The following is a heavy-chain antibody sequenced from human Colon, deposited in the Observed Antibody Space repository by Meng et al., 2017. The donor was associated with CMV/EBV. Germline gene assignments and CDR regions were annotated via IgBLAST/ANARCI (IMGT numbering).Heavy chain of an antibody. CDR3: ARYTASHGTSEFDP. CDR1: GYTFSGYY. D-gene: IGHD6-13*01. J-gene: IGHJ5*02. Sequence: SGYTFSGYYMPGVRQAPGQGLEWMGWIDPSSGGTNYAQKFRGRITMTRDTSISTAYMELSRLRSDDTAMYYCARYTASHGTSEFDPWGQGTLVTVSS. CDR2: IDPSSGGT. V-gene: IGHV1-2*02.